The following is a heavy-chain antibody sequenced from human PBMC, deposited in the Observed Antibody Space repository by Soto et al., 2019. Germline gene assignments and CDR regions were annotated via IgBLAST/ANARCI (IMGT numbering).Heavy chain of an antibody. CDR2: IVVGSGDA. D-gene: IGHD3-22*01. J-gene: IGHJ4*02. Sequence: SVKVSCKASGLTFSSSAVQWVRQARGQHLEWMGWIVVGSGDANYAQKFQGRVTITADESTSTVYMELSSLRSEDTAVYYCARVGPAHYYDSSGYYSPLDYWGQGTLVTVSS. V-gene: IGHV1-58*01. CDR3: ARVGPAHYYDSSGYYSPLDY. CDR1: GLTFSSSA.